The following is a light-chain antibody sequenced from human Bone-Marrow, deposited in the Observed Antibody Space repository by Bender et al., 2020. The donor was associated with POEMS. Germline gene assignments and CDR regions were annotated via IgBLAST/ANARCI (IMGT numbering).Light chain of an antibody. CDR3: SSYTNIRTWV. CDR1: SSDVGSFNL. Sequence: QSALTQPASVSGSPGQSITISCTGTSSDVGSFNLVSWYQQYPGKAPKLMLYEVNKRPSGVSTRFSGSKSGYTASLTISGLQPEDEADYYCSSYTNIRTWVFGGGTKLTVL. V-gene: IGLV2-14*02. CDR2: EVN. J-gene: IGLJ3*02.